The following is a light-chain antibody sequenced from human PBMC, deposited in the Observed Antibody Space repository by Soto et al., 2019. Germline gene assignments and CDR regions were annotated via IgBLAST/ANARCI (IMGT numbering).Light chain of an antibody. Sequence: QSVLTQPASVSGSPGQSITISCTGTSSDVGSYNLVSWYQQHPGKAPKLMIYEGSKRPSGVSNRFSGSKSGNTASLTISGLQAEDEADYYCCSKVFGTGTKLTVL. CDR1: SSDVGSYNL. J-gene: IGLJ1*01. V-gene: IGLV2-23*01. CDR3: CSKV. CDR2: EGS.